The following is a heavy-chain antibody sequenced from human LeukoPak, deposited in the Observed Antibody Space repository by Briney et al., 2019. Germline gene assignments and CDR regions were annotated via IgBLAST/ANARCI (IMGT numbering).Heavy chain of an antibody. CDR3: ARENRGHYSDSSVSYYYHYGMDV. CDR1: GFTFSSYA. CDR2: ISGSGDST. D-gene: IGHD3-22*01. Sequence: GGSLRLSCAASGFTFSSYAMSWVRQAPGMGLEWVSSISGSGDSTYYADSVKGRFTISRDNSKNTLYLQMNSLRVEDTAVYYCARENRGHYSDSSVSYYYHYGMDVWGQGTTVTVSS. J-gene: IGHJ6*02. V-gene: IGHV3-23*01.